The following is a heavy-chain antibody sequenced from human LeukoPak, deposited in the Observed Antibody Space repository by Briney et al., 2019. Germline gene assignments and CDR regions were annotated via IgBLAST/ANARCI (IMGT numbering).Heavy chain of an antibody. J-gene: IGHJ4*02. CDR1: GFNFSAYG. V-gene: IGHV3-30*18. Sequence: GGSLRLSCAASGFNFSAYGMHWVRQAPGKGLVWVAAISYDGSKKYCSESEEGRFIISRDNSNDTLFLRLSSLRPGDTAMYYCAKGRRGSSYVHYFDSWGQGALVTVSS. CDR2: ISYDGSKK. CDR3: AKGRRGSSYVHYFDS. D-gene: IGHD5-18*01.